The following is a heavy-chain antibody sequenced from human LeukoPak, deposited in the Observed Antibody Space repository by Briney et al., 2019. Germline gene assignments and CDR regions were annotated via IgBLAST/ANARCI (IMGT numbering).Heavy chain of an antibody. D-gene: IGHD4-17*01. CDR3: ARLLDYGVHREFGAFDI. J-gene: IGHJ3*02. CDR1: GGSISSGGYY. Sequence: PSQTLSLTCTVSGGSISSGGYYWSWIRQPPGKGLEWIGYIYHSGSTYYNPSLKSRVTISVDRSKNQFSLKLSSVTAADTAVYYCARLLDYGVHREFGAFDIWGQGTMVTVSS. CDR2: IYHSGST. V-gene: IGHV4-30-2*01.